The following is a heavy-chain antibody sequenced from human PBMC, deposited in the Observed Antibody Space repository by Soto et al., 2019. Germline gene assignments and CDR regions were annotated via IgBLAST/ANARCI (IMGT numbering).Heavy chain of an antibody. CDR3: ARSLDYDFWTVDC. CDR1: GFTFSNYA. D-gene: IGHD3-3*01. V-gene: IGHV3-23*01. Sequence: GESLRLSCASSGFTFSNYAMNWVRLAPGKGLEWVSTVSGSDGSAYYADTVKGRFTISRDNSKNTLYLHMNSLRVEDTAVYYCARSLDYDFWTVDCWGQGTLVTVSS. J-gene: IGHJ4*02. CDR2: VSGSDGSA.